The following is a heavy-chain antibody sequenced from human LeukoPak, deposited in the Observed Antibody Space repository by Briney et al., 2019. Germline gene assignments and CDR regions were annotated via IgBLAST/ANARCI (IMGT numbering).Heavy chain of an antibody. CDR1: GFSLTTSGVG. Sequence: ESGPTLMHPTPTLTLTFTFSGFSLTTSGVGVGWIRQPPGKALEWLAFINGIDEKRYTPSLKSRLTITKDTSKNQVVLTMTVMDPVDTATYYCAHRRSDMATVSFDSWGQGTLVTVSS. J-gene: IGHJ4*02. CDR3: AHRRSDMATVSFDS. D-gene: IGHD5-24*01. CDR2: INGIDEK. V-gene: IGHV2-5*01.